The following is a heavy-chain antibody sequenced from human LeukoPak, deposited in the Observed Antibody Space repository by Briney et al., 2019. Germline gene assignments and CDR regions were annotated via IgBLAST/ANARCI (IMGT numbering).Heavy chain of an antibody. J-gene: IGHJ4*02. CDR2: ISAYNGNT. D-gene: IGHD4-17*01. Sequence: ASVKVSCKASGYTLTSYGISWVRQAPGQGLEWMGWISAYNGNTNYAQRLQGRVTMTTDSSTSTAYMELRSLRSDDTAVYYCARIMTTVTTGLDYWGQGTLVTVSS. CDR3: ARIMTTVTTGLDY. CDR1: GYTLTSYG. V-gene: IGHV1-18*01.